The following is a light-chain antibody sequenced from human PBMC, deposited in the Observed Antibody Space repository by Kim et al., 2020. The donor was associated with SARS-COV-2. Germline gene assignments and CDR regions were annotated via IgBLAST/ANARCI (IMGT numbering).Light chain of an antibody. CDR2: AVS. V-gene: IGKV1-9*01. J-gene: IGKJ2*01. Sequence: SESEGGRVTLTGRDSQAISGHLAWYQQKPGKAPRLLIYAVSTLQTGVSPRFTGDRSGQDFTLTINSLQPEDSATYYCLQVYSYPYTFGPGTKLEI. CDR3: LQVYSYPYT. CDR1: QAISGH.